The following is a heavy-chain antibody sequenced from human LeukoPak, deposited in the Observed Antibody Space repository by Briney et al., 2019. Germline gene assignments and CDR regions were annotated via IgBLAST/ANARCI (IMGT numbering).Heavy chain of an antibody. D-gene: IGHD3-22*01. J-gene: IGHJ4*02. V-gene: IGHV6-1*01. CDR1: GDSVSSNSAA. Sequence: SQTLSLTCAISGDSVSSNSAAWNWIRQPPSRGLEWLGRTYFRSRWYNDYAVSVKSRITINPDTSKNQFSLRLNSVTPEDTAVYYCAREDQYYYDNSGHYDYWGQGTLVTVSS. CDR2: TYFRSRWYN. CDR3: AREDQYYYDNSGHYDY.